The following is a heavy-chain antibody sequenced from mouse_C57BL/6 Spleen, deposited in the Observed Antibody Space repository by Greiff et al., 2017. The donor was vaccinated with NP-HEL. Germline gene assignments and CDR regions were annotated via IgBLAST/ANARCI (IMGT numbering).Heavy chain of an antibody. J-gene: IGHJ2*01. CDR3: ARGGGSGYGFDY. CDR1: GYTFTDYY. D-gene: IGHD3-2*02. V-gene: IGHV1-76*01. CDR2: IYPGSGNT. Sequence: VQLQQSGAELVRPGASVKLSCKASGYTFTDYYINWVKQRPGQGLEWIARIYPGSGNTYYNEKFKGKATLTAEKSSSTAYMQLSSLTSEDSAVYFCARGGGSGYGFDYWGQGTTLTVSS.